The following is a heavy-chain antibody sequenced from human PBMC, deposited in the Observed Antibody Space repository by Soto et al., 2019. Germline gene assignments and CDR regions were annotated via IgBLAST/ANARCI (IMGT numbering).Heavy chain of an antibody. V-gene: IGHV3-13*01. J-gene: IGHJ6*03. Sequence: QPGGSLRLSCAASGFTFSSYSMNWVRQATGKGLEWVSAIGTAGDTYYPGSVKGRFTISRENAKNSLYLQMNSLRAGDTAVYYCARGNIDYGDYAMRSYYYYYMDVWGKGTTVTVSS. D-gene: IGHD4-17*01. CDR2: IGTAGDT. CDR1: GFTFSSYS. CDR3: ARGNIDYGDYAMRSYYYYYMDV.